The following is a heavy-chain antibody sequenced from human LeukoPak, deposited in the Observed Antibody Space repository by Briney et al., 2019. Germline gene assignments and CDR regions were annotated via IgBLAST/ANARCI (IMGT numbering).Heavy chain of an antibody. CDR1: GFTFSSYS. CDR3: ARVGEMTTVTTGYFQH. CDR2: ISSSSSYI. D-gene: IGHD4-11*01. V-gene: IGHV3-21*01. Sequence: GGSLRPSCAASGFTFSSYSMNWVRQAPGKGLEWVSSISSSSSYIYYADSVKGRFTISRDNAKNSLYLQMNSLRAEDTAVYYCARVGEMTTVTTGYFQHWGQGTLVTVSS. J-gene: IGHJ1*01.